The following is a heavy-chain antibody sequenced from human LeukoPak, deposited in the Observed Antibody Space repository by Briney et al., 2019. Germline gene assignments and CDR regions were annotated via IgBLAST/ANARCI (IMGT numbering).Heavy chain of an antibody. V-gene: IGHV3-9*01. Sequence: GGSLRLSCAAPGFTFDDYAIHWVRQAPGKGLEWVSGISWNSGSIGYADSVKGRFTNSRDDSKNTLFLQMNSLRAEDTAVYFCAKVKWKLIGYFDYWGQGTLVTVSS. D-gene: IGHD1-1*01. J-gene: IGHJ4*02. CDR1: GFTFDDYA. CDR2: ISWNSGSI. CDR3: AKVKWKLIGYFDY.